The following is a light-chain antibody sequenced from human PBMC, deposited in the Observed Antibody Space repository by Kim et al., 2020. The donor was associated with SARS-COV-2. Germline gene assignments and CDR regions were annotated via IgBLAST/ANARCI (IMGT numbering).Light chain of an antibody. CDR3: LLFYGGLQV. J-gene: IGLJ3*02. CDR2: STN. V-gene: IGLV7-43*01. CDR1: TGAVTSDNH. Sequence: PGGTVTRTSCSNTGAVTSDNHPNWFQQRPGQAPGALIYSTNIKHTWAPARFSGSHLGDKAALTVSAVQPEDEADYYCLLFYGGLQVFGGGTQPTVL.